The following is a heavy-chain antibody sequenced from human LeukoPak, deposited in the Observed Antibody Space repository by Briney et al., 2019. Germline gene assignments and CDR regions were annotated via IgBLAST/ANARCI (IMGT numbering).Heavy chain of an antibody. Sequence: GASVKVSCKASGYTFTTYNIHWVRQAPGQGLEWMGIINPSGGSTSYAQKFQGRVTLTRDMSTRTVYMELSSLRSEDTAVYYCAKSNGYGLVDIWGQGTMVTVSS. V-gene: IGHV1-46*01. CDR2: INPSGGST. CDR3: AKSNGYGLVDI. D-gene: IGHD3-10*01. J-gene: IGHJ3*02. CDR1: GYTFTTYN.